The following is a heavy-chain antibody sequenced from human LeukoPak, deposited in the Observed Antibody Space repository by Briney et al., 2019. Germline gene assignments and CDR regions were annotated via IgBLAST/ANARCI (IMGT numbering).Heavy chain of an antibody. J-gene: IGHJ4*02. CDR2: ISGSGGST. Sequence: GGSLRPSCAASGFTFSSYAMSWVRQAPGKGLEWVSAISGSGGSTYYADSVKGRFTISRDNSKNTVYLQMNSLRAEDTAIYYCAKGDDYVDYWGRGTLVSVSS. V-gene: IGHV3-23*01. CDR3: AKGDDYVDY. CDR1: GFTFSSYA.